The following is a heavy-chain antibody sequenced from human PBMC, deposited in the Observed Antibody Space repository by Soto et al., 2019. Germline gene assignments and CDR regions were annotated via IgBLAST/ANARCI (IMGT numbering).Heavy chain of an antibody. CDR2: ISSSSSYI. D-gene: IGHD3-3*01. CDR1: GFTFSSYS. Sequence: EVQLVESGGGLVKPGGSLRLSCAASGFTFSSYSMNWVRQAPGRGLEWVSSISSSSSYIYYADSVKGRFTISRDNAKNSLYLQMNSLRAEDTAVYYCARSRGYDFWSGYSSDGMDVWGQGTTVTVS. CDR3: ARSRGYDFWSGYSSDGMDV. V-gene: IGHV3-21*01. J-gene: IGHJ6*02.